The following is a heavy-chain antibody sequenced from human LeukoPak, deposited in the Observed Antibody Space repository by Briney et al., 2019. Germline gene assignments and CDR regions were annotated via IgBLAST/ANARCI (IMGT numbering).Heavy chain of an antibody. D-gene: IGHD3-3*01. J-gene: IGHJ4*02. CDR3: AKMAISFRYYDFWSGYSLNFDY. CDR1: GFTFSSYA. Sequence: PGGSLRLSCAASGFTFSSYAMSWVRQAPGKGLEWVSAISGSGGSTYYADSVKGRFTISRDNSKNTLYLQMNSLRAEDTAVYYCAKMAISFRYYDFWSGYSLNFDYWGQGTLVTVSS. CDR2: ISGSGGST. V-gene: IGHV3-23*01.